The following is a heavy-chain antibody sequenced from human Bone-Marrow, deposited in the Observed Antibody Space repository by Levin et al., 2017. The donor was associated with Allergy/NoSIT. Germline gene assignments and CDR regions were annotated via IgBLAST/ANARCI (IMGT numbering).Heavy chain of an antibody. CDR1: GFNFASYG. D-gene: IGHD2-2*01. J-gene: IGHJ4*02. V-gene: IGHV3-21*01. Sequence: GGSLRLSCAASGFNFASYGMNWVRQAPGKGLEWVSSISGTGRYIYLADSLKGRFTISRDNAKNSLSLQMNNLRVEYTAVYYGVEDEGTFSSRFALDCWGQGALVTGSS. CDR3: VEDEGTFSSRFALDC. CDR2: ISGTGRYI.